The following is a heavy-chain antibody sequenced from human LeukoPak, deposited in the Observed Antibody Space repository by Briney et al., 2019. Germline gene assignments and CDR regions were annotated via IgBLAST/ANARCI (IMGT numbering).Heavy chain of an antibody. CDR3: ARRLGGELSSRPFDY. D-gene: IGHD3-16*02. CDR1: GDSISSSRYY. Sequence: PSETLSLTCTVSGDSISSSRYYWGWIRQPPGRGLEWIGSIYYSGGTYYNPSLKSRVTISIDTSKNQFSLKLSSVTAADTAVYFCARRLGGELSSRPFDYWGQGTLVTVSS. J-gene: IGHJ4*02. V-gene: IGHV4-39*01. CDR2: IYYSGGT.